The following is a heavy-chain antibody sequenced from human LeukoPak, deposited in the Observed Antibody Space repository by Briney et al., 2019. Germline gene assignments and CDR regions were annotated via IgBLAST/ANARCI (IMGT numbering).Heavy chain of an antibody. CDR3: ARDGSGWYWDYYYYMDV. D-gene: IGHD6-19*01. CDR2: ISGSGGST. Sequence: GGSLRLSCAASGFTFSSYAMSWVRQAPGKGLEWVSAISGSGGSTYYADSVKGRFTISRDNSKNTLYLQMNSLRAEDTAVYYCARDGSGWYWDYYYYMDVWGKGTTVTVSS. CDR1: GFTFSSYA. J-gene: IGHJ6*03. V-gene: IGHV3-23*01.